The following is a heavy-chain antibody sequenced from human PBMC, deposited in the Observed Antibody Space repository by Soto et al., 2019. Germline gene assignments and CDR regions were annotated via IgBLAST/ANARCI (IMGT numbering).Heavy chain of an antibody. D-gene: IGHD2-8*01. Sequence: ASVKVSCKASGYTFTSYDINWVRQATGQGLEWMGWMNPNSGNTDYAQKLQGRVTMTTDTSTSTAYMELRSLRSDDTAVYYCARARQTDIVLMVYAMPGDYWGQGTLVTVSS. CDR2: MNPNSGNT. CDR1: GYTFTSYD. V-gene: IGHV1-8*01. CDR3: ARARQTDIVLMVYAMPGDY. J-gene: IGHJ4*02.